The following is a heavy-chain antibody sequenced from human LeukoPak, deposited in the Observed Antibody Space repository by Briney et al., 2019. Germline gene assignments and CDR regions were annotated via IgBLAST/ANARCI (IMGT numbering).Heavy chain of an antibody. CDR1: GFTFRTSW. V-gene: IGHV3-7*03. J-gene: IGHJ4*02. CDR3: ATSLRFFEYFSNLLDY. Sequence: GGSLRLACGASGFTFRTSWMNWVRQAPGKGLEWVASINPDGSEKYSVDSVKGRFTISRDNAKNSLYLQMSNLRAEDTAVYYCATSLRFFEYFSNLLDYWGQGTLVTVSS. D-gene: IGHD3-3*01. CDR2: INPDGSEK.